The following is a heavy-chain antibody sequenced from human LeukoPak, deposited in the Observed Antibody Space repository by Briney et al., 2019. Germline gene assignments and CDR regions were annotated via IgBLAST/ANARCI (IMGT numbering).Heavy chain of an antibody. CDR1: GDSISNNKYY. D-gene: IGHD3-16*01. CDR2: IYYTGST. J-gene: IGHJ5*02. V-gene: IGHV4-39*01. Sequence: SETLSLTCTVSGDSISNNKYYWGWTRQPPGKGLEWIASIYYTGSTYYNPSLKSRVTISVDTSKNQFSLSLSSVIATDTAVYYCARQGSNAYTWGQGTLVTVSS. CDR3: ARQGSNAYT.